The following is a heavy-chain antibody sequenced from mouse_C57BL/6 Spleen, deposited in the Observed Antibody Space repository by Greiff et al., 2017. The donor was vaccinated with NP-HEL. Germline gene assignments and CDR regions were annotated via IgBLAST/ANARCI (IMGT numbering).Heavy chain of an antibody. J-gene: IGHJ4*01. Sequence: EVHLVESGGGLVKPGGSLKLSCAASGFTFSDYGMHWVRQAPEKGLEWVAYISSGSSTIYYADTVKGRFTISRDNAKNTLFLQMTSLRSEDTAMYYCANPSTYYDYEAMDYWGKGTSVTVSS. CDR1: GFTFSDYG. CDR3: ANPSTYYDYEAMDY. V-gene: IGHV5-17*01. D-gene: IGHD2-10*01. CDR2: ISSGSSTI.